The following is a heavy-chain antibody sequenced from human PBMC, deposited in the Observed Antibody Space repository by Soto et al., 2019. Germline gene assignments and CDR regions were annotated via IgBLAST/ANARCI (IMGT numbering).Heavy chain of an antibody. V-gene: IGHV4-39*01. J-gene: IGHJ4*02. D-gene: IGHD3-9*01. Sequence: SETLSLTCTVSGGSMSSSSTYYWGWMRQPPGKGLEWIASFFIGGNTYYNPSVKSRVTISVDTSKNQFSLKLSSVTAADTAVYFGASRHSLDIDVDYWGQEIPVTVSS. CDR3: ASRHSLDIDVDY. CDR1: GGSMSSSSTYY. CDR2: FFIGGNT.